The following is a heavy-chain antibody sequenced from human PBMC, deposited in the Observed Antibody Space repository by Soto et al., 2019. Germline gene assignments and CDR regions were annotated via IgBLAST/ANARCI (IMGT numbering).Heavy chain of an antibody. CDR2: IYYSGST. CDR3: ARDRGYYDSSGETYYFDY. V-gene: IGHV4-30-4*01. CDR1: GGSISSGDYY. D-gene: IGHD3-22*01. Sequence: QVPLQESGPGLVKPSQTLSLTCTVSGGSISSGDYYWSWIRQPPGKGLEWIGYIYYSGSTYYNPSLKSPVTISVDTSKHQFSLKLSSVTAADTAVYYCARDRGYYDSSGETYYFDYWGQGTLVTVSS. J-gene: IGHJ4*02.